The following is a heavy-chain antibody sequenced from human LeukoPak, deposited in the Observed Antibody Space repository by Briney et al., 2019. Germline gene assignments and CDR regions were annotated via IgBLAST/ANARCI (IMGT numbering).Heavy chain of an antibody. Sequence: SETLSLTCTVSGGSISSYYWSWIRQPPGKGLEWIGYIYYSGSTNYNPSLKSRVTISVDTSKNQFSLKLSSVTAADTAVYYCARDEVEYCSGGSCYDDYWGQGTLVTVSS. J-gene: IGHJ4*02. D-gene: IGHD2-15*01. CDR2: IYYSGST. V-gene: IGHV4-59*12. CDR3: ARDEVEYCSGGSCYDDY. CDR1: GGSISSYY.